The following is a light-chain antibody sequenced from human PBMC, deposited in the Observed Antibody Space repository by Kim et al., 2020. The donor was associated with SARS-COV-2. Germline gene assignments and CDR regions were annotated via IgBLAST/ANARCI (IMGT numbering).Light chain of an antibody. J-gene: IGLJ3*02. Sequence: QSVLTQPPSASGTPGQRVTISCSGSSSNIGANTVRWYQQFPGPAPKILIYSNNQWPSGVPDRFSGSKSDTSASLAISGLQSEDEADYYCITWDDILAAWVFGGGTQLTV. CDR1: SSNIGANT. V-gene: IGLV1-44*01. CDR2: SNN. CDR3: ITWDDILAAWV.